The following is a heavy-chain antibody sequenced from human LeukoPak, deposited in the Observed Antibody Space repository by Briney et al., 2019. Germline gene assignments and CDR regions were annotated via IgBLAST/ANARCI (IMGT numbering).Heavy chain of an antibody. J-gene: IGHJ4*02. CDR1: GYSFTNYW. Sequence: KDGESLKISCTGSGYSFTNYWIGWVRQMPGKGLEWMGIIYPDDSDTRYRPSFQGQVTISADKSIATAYLQWSSLKASDTAMYYCARLQYSNGYVDYWGQGTLVTVPS. V-gene: IGHV5-51*01. D-gene: IGHD5-18*01. CDR3: ARLQYSNGYVDY. CDR2: IYPDDSDT.